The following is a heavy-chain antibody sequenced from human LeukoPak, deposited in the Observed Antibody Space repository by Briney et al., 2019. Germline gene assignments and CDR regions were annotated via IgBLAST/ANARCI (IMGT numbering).Heavy chain of an antibody. CDR1: GGSISSSGYS. D-gene: IGHD3-16*02. J-gene: IGHJ4*02. Sequence: PSETLSLTCSVSGGSISSSGYSWGWIRQPPGKGLEWIGIISYRGSTYYNPSLKSRVTISEDTYKNQFSLKLSSVTAADTAVYYCARYLFSGGSHHPVYRWGQG. V-gene: IGHV4-39*07. CDR2: ISYRGST. CDR3: ARYLFSGGSHHPVYR.